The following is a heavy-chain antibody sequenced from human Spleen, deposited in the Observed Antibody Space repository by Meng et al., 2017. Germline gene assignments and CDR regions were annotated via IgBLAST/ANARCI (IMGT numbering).Heavy chain of an antibody. CDR1: GGSFSDYY. D-gene: IGHD3-10*01. CDR3: ARMFPFVFGGARAFDY. J-gene: IGHJ4*02. V-gene: IGHV4-34*01. CDR2: INHSGST. Sequence: SETLSLTCVVSGGSFSDYYWSWIRQPPGKGPEWIGEINHSGSTNYNPPLESRTTISVETSQNNPSLKLSSVTAADSAGCYCARMFPFVFGGARAFDYWGQGTLVTVSS.